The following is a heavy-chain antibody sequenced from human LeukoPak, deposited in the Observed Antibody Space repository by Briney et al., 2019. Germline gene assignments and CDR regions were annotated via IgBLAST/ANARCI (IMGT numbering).Heavy chain of an antibody. CDR1: GFTFSSYS. Sequence: GGSLRLSCAASGFTFSSYSTNWVRQAPGKGLEWVANIEQYGSEKNYVDSVKGRFTISRDNAKNSLYLQMNILRAEDTAVYYCARHRDCSSGACYPDYWGQGTLVTVSS. V-gene: IGHV3-7*05. CDR3: ARHRDCSSGACYPDY. D-gene: IGHD2-15*01. J-gene: IGHJ4*02. CDR2: IEQYGSEK.